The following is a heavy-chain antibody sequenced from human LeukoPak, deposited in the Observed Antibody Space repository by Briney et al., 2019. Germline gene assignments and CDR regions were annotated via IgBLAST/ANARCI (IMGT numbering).Heavy chain of an antibody. CDR3: ARGGGPSSSWYQLDY. CDR1: GYTFTSYG. V-gene: IGHV1-18*01. J-gene: IGHJ4*02. CDR2: ISAYNGNT. Sequence: ASVKVSCKASGYTFTSYGISWLRQAPGQRLEWMGWISAYNGNTNYAQKLQGRVTMTTDTSTSTAYMELRSLRSDDTAVYYCARGGGPSSSWYQLDYWGQGTLVTVSS. D-gene: IGHD6-13*01.